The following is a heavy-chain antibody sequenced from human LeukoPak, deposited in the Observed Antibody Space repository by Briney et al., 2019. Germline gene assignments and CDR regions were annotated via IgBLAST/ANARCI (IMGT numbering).Heavy chain of an antibody. CDR1: GFTFSRSW. Sequence: PGGSLRLSCAASGFTFSRSWMSWVRQAPGKGLEWVANINEGGSEKYYVDSVKGRFTTSRDNAKNSLYLQMNSLRAEDTAVYYCAREKDTSLAPYFDYWGQGTLVTVSS. CDR2: INEGGSEK. V-gene: IGHV3-7*01. CDR3: AREKDTSLAPYFDY. J-gene: IGHJ4*02. D-gene: IGHD5-18*01.